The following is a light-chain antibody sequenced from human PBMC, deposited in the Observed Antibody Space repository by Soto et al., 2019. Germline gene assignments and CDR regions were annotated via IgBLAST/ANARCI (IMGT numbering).Light chain of an antibody. CDR2: ENN. J-gene: IGLJ1*01. V-gene: IGLV1-51*02. CDR3: GTWDSSLSAYV. Sequence: QSVLTQPPSVSAAPGQKVTISCSGSSSNIGNNDVSWYQQLPGTAPKLLIYENNKRPSGIPDRFSGSKSGTSATLGITGLQTGDEADYYCGTWDSSLSAYVSGTGTKVTVL. CDR1: SSNIGNND.